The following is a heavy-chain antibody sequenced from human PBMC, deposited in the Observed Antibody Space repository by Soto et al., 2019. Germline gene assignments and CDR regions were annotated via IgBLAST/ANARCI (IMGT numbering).Heavy chain of an antibody. Sequence: PSETLSLTCTVSGGSISSGDYYWSWIRQPPGKGLEWIGYIYYSGSTYYNPSLKSRVTISVDTSKNQFSLKLSSVTAADTAVYYCARDFWSAPRAFDIWGQGTMVTVSS. CDR2: IYYSGST. D-gene: IGHD3-3*01. CDR1: GGSISSGDYY. J-gene: IGHJ3*02. CDR3: ARDFWSAPRAFDI. V-gene: IGHV4-30-4*01.